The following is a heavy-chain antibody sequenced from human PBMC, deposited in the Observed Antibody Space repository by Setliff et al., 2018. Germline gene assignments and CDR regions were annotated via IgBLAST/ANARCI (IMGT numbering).Heavy chain of an antibody. CDR3: ARDPHYDPTYSLPGHAFDF. D-gene: IGHD3-22*01. CDR1: GYSISNGFY. J-gene: IGHJ3*01. CDR2: LFDGGSA. V-gene: IGHV4-38-2*02. Sequence: SKTLSLPCAVSGYSISNGFYWGWIRQSPVKGLEWIGSLFDGGSAYYSPSLKSRASISLDASKNQFALKLTSATAADTAVYYCARDPHYDPTYSLPGHAFDFWGQGIMVTVSS.